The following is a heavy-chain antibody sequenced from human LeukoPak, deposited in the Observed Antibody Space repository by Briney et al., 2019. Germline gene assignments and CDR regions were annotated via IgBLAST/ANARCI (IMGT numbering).Heavy chain of an antibody. Sequence: GASVKVSCKASGYTFTSYDINWVRQATGQGLEWMGWMNPNSGNTGYAQKFQGRVTITRNTSTSTAYMELSSLRSEDTAVYYCARADDFWSGSPLDYWGQGTLVTVSS. CDR2: MNPNSGNT. CDR3: ARADDFWSGSPLDY. CDR1: GYTFTSYD. J-gene: IGHJ4*02. D-gene: IGHD3-3*01. V-gene: IGHV1-8*03.